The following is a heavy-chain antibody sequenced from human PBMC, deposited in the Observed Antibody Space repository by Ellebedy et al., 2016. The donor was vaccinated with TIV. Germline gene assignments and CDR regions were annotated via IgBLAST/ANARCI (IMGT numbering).Heavy chain of an antibody. CDR3: ARDQGDDYVWGSYLDY. Sequence: AASVKVSCKASGYTFTTYAMHWVRQAPGQRLEWMGRINAGNGNTKYSQKLQGRVTMTTDTSTSTAYMELRSLRSDDTAVYYCARDQGDDYVWGSYLDYWGQGTLVTVSS. D-gene: IGHD3-16*02. J-gene: IGHJ4*02. CDR1: GYTFTTYA. CDR2: INAGNGNT. V-gene: IGHV1-3*01.